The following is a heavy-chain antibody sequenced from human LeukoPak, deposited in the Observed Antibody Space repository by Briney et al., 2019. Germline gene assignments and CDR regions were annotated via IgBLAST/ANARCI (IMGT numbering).Heavy chain of an antibody. V-gene: IGHV3-23*01. CDR3: VRASAGAYYFDY. J-gene: IGHJ4*02. CDR2: ISGGGGGT. CDR1: GFTFSSYA. Sequence: PGGSLRLSCAASGFTFSSYAMSWVRQAPGKGLEWVSAISGGGGGTYYADSVKGRFTISRDNSKNTLYLQMNSLRAEDTAVYYCVRASAGAYYFDYWGQGTLVTVSS.